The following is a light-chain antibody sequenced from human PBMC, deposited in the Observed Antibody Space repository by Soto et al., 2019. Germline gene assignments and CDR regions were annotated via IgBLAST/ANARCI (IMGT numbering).Light chain of an antibody. Sequence: SYELTQPPSVSVAPGKTARIPGGESDIGSKSVHWYQQKPGQAPVLVIYYDRHRPSGIPERFSGSNSGNTATLTISRVEAGDEADYYCQVWDSGSDHVVFGGWHKLTVL. V-gene: IGLV3-21*04. CDR3: QVWDSGSDHVV. CDR2: YDR. J-gene: IGLJ2*01. CDR1: DIGSKS.